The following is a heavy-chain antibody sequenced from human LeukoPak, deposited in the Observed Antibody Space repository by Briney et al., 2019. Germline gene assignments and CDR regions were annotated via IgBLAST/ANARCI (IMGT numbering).Heavy chain of an antibody. V-gene: IGHV3-53*01. CDR1: GFTVSSNY. J-gene: IGHJ4*02. Sequence: AGGSLRLSCAASGFTVSSNYMSWVRQAPGKGLEWVSVIYSGGSTYYADSVKGRFTISRDNSKNTLYLQMNSLRAEDTAVYYCARDHVTMVRGAMYYFDYWGQGTLVTVSS. D-gene: IGHD3-10*01. CDR3: ARDHVTMVRGAMYYFDY. CDR2: IYSGGST.